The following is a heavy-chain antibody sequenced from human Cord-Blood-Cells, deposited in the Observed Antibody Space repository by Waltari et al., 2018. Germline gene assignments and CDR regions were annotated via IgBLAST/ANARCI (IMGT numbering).Heavy chain of an antibody. D-gene: IGHD3-3*01. V-gene: IGHV1-2*02. CDR3: ARDRGTIFGVVINY. Sequence: QVQLVQSGAEVKKPGASVKVYCKASGYTLTGHYMHRVRPAPGQGLEWMGWINPNSGGTNYAQKFQGRVTMTRDTSISTAYMELSRLRSDDTAVYYCARDRGTIFGVVINYWGQGTLVTVSS. J-gene: IGHJ4*02. CDR2: INPNSGGT. CDR1: GYTLTGHY.